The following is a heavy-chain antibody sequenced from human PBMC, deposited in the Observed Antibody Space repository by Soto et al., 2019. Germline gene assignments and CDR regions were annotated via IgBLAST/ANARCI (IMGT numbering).Heavy chain of an antibody. CDR1: GFTFSDYA. J-gene: IGHJ4*02. Sequence: VQLVESGGGVVQPGRSLRLSCAASGFTFSDYAMHWVRQAPGKGLEWVAVVSHDGRNTHYADSVKGRFTISRDSSKNTVSLEMTILRAGDTAVYYCAKGGRQWLVTSDFNYWGQGALVTVSS. CDR3: AKGGRQWLVTSDFNY. CDR2: VSHDGRNT. D-gene: IGHD6-19*01. V-gene: IGHV3-30*18.